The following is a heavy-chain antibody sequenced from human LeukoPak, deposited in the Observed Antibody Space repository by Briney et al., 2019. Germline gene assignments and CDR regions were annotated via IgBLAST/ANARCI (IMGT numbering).Heavy chain of an antibody. J-gene: IGHJ4*02. CDR3: ARDGYYYDSSGTFDY. Sequence: ASVKVSCKASGYTFTSYGISWVRQAPGQGLEWMGWISAYNGNTNYAQKLQGRVTMTTDTSTSTAYTELRSLRSDDTAVYYCARDGYYYDSSGTFDYWGQGTLVTVSS. CDR2: ISAYNGNT. V-gene: IGHV1-18*01. D-gene: IGHD3-22*01. CDR1: GYTFTSYG.